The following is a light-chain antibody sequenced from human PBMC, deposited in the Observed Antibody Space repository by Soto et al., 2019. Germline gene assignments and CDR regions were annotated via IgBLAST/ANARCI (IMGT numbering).Light chain of an antibody. Sequence: QSALTQPASVSGSPGQSITISCTRTSSDVGGYNYVSWYQQHPGKAPKLMIYDVSNRPSGVSNRFSGSKSGNTASLTISGLQAEDEADYYCSSYTSSSTVVFGGGTKLTV. CDR1: SSDVGGYNY. J-gene: IGLJ2*01. CDR2: DVS. V-gene: IGLV2-14*01. CDR3: SSYTSSSTVV.